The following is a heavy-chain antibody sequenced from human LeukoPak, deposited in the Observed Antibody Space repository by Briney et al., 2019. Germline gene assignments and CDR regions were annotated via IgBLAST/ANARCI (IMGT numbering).Heavy chain of an antibody. J-gene: IGHJ4*02. CDR1: GFTFSSYG. CDR3: ARPSFTQGSYFDY. Sequence: GGSLRLSCAASGFTFSSYGMHWVRQAPGKGLEWVTFIRYDGSIKYYADSVKGRFTISRDSSKNTLYLQMNSLRAEDTAVYYCARPSFTQGSYFDYWGQGTLVTVSS. CDR2: IRYDGSIK. D-gene: IGHD2-15*01. V-gene: IGHV3-30*02.